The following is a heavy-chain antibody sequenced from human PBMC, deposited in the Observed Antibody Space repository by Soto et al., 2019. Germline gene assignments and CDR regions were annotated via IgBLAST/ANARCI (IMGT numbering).Heavy chain of an antibody. V-gene: IGHV4-39*01. J-gene: IGHJ4*02. CDR1: AGSISSSSYY. Sequence: QLQLPQSGPGLVKPSETLSLTCTVSAGSISSSSYYWGWIRQPPGKRLEWIGRIYYSGTTYYNPSVKSRVTISVDTSNNQFSLTMSSVTAAETAVYYGARHRGWYVGCWGQGTLVTV. CDR3: ARHRGWYVGC. CDR2: IYYSGTT. D-gene: IGHD6-19*01.